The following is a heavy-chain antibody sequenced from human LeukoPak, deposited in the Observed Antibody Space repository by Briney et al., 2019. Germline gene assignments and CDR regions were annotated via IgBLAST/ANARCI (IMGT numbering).Heavy chain of an antibody. CDR3: ARSGSGYLRYYFDY. V-gene: IGHV4-39*07. Sequence: SETLSLTCTVSGGSISSSSYYWGWNPQPPGKGLEWIGSMYSSGSTYYNPSLKSRVTISVDTSKNQFSLKLSSVTAADTAVYYCARSGSGYLRYYFDYWGQGTLVTVSS. CDR2: MYSSGST. D-gene: IGHD5-12*01. CDR1: GGSISSSSYY. J-gene: IGHJ4*02.